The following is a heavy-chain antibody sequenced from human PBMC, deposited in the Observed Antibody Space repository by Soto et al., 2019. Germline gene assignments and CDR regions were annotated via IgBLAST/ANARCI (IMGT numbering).Heavy chain of an antibody. D-gene: IGHD3-10*01. CDR3: ARDSDSITMVRGVIDL. V-gene: IGHV1-69*04. CDR2: IIPILGIA. CDR1: GGTFSSYT. J-gene: IGHJ5*02. Sequence: ASVKVSCKASGGTFSSYTISWVRQAPGQGLEWMGRIIPILGIANYAQKFQGRVTITADKSTSTAYMELSSLRSEDTAVYYCARDSDSITMVRGVIDLWGQGTLVTVSS.